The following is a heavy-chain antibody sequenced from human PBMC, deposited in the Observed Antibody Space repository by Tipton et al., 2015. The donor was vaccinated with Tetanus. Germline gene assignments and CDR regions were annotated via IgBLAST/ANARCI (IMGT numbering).Heavy chain of an antibody. Sequence: QLVQSGPEVKKPGASVKVSCKASGYTFTSFGINWARQAPGQGLEWMGWINTDKGSTNYAQNLQGRVIMTTDTSTLTAYMELRSLRSDDTAVYYCARGGTMDYWGQGTLVTVSS. V-gene: IGHV1-18*01. CDR2: INTDKGST. D-gene: IGHD1-1*01. J-gene: IGHJ4*02. CDR1: GYTFTSFG. CDR3: ARGGTMDY.